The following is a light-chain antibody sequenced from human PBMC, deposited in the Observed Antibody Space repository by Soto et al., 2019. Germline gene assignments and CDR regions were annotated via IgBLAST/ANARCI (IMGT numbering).Light chain of an antibody. CDR2: GAS. CDR3: QQYATSPPT. Sequence: EIVLTQSPGTLSLSPGERATLSCMSSQSVSSSYLAWYQQIPGQAPRLLIYGASSRATGIPDRFSGSGSGTDFTLTISRLEPEDFAVYYCQQYATSPPTFGGGTKVEIK. V-gene: IGKV3-20*01. J-gene: IGKJ4*01. CDR1: QSVSSSY.